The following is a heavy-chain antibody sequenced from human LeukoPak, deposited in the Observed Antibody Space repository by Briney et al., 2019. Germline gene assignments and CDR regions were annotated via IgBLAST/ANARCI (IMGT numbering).Heavy chain of an antibody. CDR1: GDSLGTYY. Sequence: PSETLSLTCTISGDSLGTYYWTWIRQPPGKGLEWIGYIYLGVSTNYNPSLKSQVTLSVDTSKNQFSLRLTSLTAADTATYYCARWALKGYYTDVWGTGTTVIVSS. CDR2: IYLGVST. CDR3: ARWALKGYYTDV. D-gene: IGHD1-26*01. J-gene: IGHJ6*03. V-gene: IGHV4-4*09.